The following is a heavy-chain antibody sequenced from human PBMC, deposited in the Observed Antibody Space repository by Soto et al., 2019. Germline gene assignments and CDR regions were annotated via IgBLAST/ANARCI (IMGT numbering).Heavy chain of an antibody. CDR3: PRPIAPVLSTLGYDYGMAV. J-gene: IGHJ6*02. V-gene: IGHV1-69*12. Sequence: QVQLVQSGAEVKKPGSSVKVSCKASGGTFSSYAISWVRQAPGQGLEWMGGIIPIFGTANYAQKCQGRVTTTAGESTNAAYLGVSSLRSEDTAVYYGPRPIAPVLSTLGYDYGMAVWGHGTTVTVS. D-gene: IGHD4-4*01. CDR1: GGTFSSYA. CDR2: IIPIFGTA.